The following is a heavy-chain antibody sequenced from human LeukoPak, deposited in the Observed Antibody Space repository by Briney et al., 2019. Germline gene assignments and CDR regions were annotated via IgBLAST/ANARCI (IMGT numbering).Heavy chain of an antibody. V-gene: IGHV4-59*01. CDR1: GGSISSYY. Sequence: SETLSLTCTVSGGSISSYYWSWIRQPPGKGLEWIGYIYYSGSTNYNPSLKSRVTISVDTSKNQFSLKLSSVTAADTAVYYCARFRKTMGGTYFDYWGQGTLVTVSS. CDR3: ARFRKTMGGTYFDY. D-gene: IGHD6-19*01. CDR2: IYYSGST. J-gene: IGHJ4*02.